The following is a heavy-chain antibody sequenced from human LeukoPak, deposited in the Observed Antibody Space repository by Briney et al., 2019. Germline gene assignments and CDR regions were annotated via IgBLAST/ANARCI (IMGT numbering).Heavy chain of an antibody. D-gene: IGHD2-21*01. J-gene: IGHJ4*02. V-gene: IGHV3-30*03. CDR3: ARDRDRVIDY. CDR2: ISYDGSDK. CDR1: GFMFSKTG. Sequence: PGGSLRLSCAASGFMFSKTGVHWVRQAPGKGLEWVAAISYDGSDKYYAASLKGRFTISRDNSKNTLYLQINSLRFEDTAVYYRARDRDRVIDYWGQGTLVTVSS.